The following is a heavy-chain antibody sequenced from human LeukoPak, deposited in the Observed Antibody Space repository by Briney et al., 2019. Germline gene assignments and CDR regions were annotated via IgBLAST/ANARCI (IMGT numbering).Heavy chain of an antibody. J-gene: IGHJ6*03. V-gene: IGHV1-2*02. CDR3: ARVGRLWSGYYPYYYYMDV. D-gene: IGHD3-3*01. Sequence: ASVKVSCKASGYTFTGYYMHWVRQAPGQGLEWMGWIYPNSGGTNYAQKFQGRVTMTRDTSISTAYMELSRLRSDDTAVYYCARVGRLWSGYYPYYYYMDVWGKGTTVTVSS. CDR1: GYTFTGYY. CDR2: IYPNSGGT.